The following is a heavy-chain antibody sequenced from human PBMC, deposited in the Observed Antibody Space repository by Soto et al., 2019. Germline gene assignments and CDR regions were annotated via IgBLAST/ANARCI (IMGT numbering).Heavy chain of an antibody. D-gene: IGHD3-16*01. J-gene: IGHJ6*02. V-gene: IGHV3-21*06. CDR3: VKGGEDITSPYGMDA. CDR2: ISSGGTYL. Sequence: LRLSCAGAGFTFRTHTLVWVRQAPGKGLEWVSSISSGGTYLEYAHSVKGRFAISRDDAKDSVFLQMNSLKTDDTAVYYCVKGGEDITSPYGMDAWGQGTTVTVSS. CDR1: GFTFRTHT.